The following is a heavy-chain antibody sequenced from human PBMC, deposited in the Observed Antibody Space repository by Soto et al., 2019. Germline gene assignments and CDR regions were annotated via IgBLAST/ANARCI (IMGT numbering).Heavy chain of an antibody. D-gene: IGHD4-17*01. CDR3: ARAGGTTVTGLWPFDS. J-gene: IGHJ4*02. CDR2: IWYDGTQK. V-gene: IGHV3-33*08. CDR1: GFTFGNYG. Sequence: LRLSCAASGFTFGNYGMSWVRQPPGKGLEWLAAIWYDGTQKYYADSVKGRFITSRDNSKKTLYLEMNSLRAEDTAVYYCARAGGTTVTGLWPFDSWGQGTLVT.